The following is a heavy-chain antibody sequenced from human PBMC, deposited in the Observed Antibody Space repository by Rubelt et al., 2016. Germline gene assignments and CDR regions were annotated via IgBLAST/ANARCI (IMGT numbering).Heavy chain of an antibody. Sequence: EVQLMESGGGLIQPGGSLRLSCAASEFSVSTKYMSWVRQAPGKGLEWVSVIDSDGTRDYADSVKGRFTISGDNAKDSLYLQMNSLRAEDAAVYYCARVSRATLGTLNYYGMDVWGQGTTVTVCS. V-gene: IGHV3-53*01. D-gene: IGHD5-12*01. CDR3: ARVSRATLGTLNYYGMDV. CDR1: EFSVSTKY. J-gene: IGHJ6*02. CDR2: IDSDGTR.